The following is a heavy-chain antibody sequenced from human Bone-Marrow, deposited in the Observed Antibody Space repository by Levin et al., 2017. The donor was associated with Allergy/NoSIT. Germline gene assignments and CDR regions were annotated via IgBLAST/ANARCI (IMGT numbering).Heavy chain of an antibody. CDR2: INPNSGGT. J-gene: IGHJ2*01. CDR3: ARGSGQPRPKQRTVAYWLFDL. V-gene: IGHV1-2*06. CDR1: GYTFPDYY. Sequence: ISCKASGYTFPDYYLHWVRQAPGQGLEWMGRINPNSGGTNYPQKFQGRVTMTRDTSIGTVYMELSRLKSDDTAFYYCARGSGQPRPKQRTVAYWLFDLWGRGTLVSVSS. D-gene: IGHD4-23*01.